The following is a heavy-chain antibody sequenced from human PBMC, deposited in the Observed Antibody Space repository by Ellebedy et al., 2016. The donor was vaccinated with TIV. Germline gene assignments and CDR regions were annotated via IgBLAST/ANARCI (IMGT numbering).Heavy chain of an antibody. Sequence: SETLSLXXTVSGGSVSSGSYYWSWIRQPPGKGLEWIGYIYYSGSTNYNPSLKSRVTISVDTSKNQFSLKLSSVTAADTAVYYCARHGRYYFDYWGQGTLITVSS. CDR1: GGSVSSGSYY. D-gene: IGHD1-14*01. CDR3: ARHGRYYFDY. V-gene: IGHV4-61*01. J-gene: IGHJ4*02. CDR2: IYYSGST.